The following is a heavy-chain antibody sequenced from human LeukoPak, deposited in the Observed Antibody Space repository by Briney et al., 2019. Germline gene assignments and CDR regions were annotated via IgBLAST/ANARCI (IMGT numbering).Heavy chain of an antibody. Sequence: PSETLSLTCAVYGGSFSGYYWSWIRQPPGKGLEWIGEINHSGSTNYNPSLKSRVTISVDTSKNQFSLKLSSVTAAGTAVYYCASLADSSSWSFDYWGQGTLVTVSS. CDR3: ASLADSSSWSFDY. D-gene: IGHD6-13*01. V-gene: IGHV4-34*01. CDR2: INHSGST. J-gene: IGHJ4*02. CDR1: GGSFSGYY.